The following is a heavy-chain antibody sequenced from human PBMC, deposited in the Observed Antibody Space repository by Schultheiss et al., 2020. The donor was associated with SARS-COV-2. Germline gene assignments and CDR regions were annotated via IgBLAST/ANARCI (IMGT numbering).Heavy chain of an antibody. V-gene: IGHV4-34*01. CDR1: GGSFSGYY. CDR3: TRGRCSGGRCWFDP. CDR2: IYHSGST. J-gene: IGHJ5*02. D-gene: IGHD2-15*01. Sequence: SETLSLTCAVYGGSFSGYYWSWIRQPPGKGLEWIVSIYHSGSTNYNPSLKSRVTISVDTSKNQFSLKLSSVTAADTAVYYCTRGRCSGGRCWFDPWGQGTLVTVSS.